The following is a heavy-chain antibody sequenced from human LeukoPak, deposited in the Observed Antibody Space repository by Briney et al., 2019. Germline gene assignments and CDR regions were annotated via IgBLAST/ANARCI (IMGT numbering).Heavy chain of an antibody. CDR2: INHSGST. J-gene: IGHJ5*02. CDR3: ARGLQYSSGWYGTRWFDP. V-gene: IGHV4-34*01. CDR1: GGSFSGYY. D-gene: IGHD6-19*01. Sequence: PSETLSLTCAVYGGSFSGYYWSWIRRPPGKGLEWIGEINHSGSTNYNPSLKSRVTISVDTSKNQFSLKLSSVTAADTAVYYCARGLQYSSGWYGTRWFDPWGQGTLVTVSS.